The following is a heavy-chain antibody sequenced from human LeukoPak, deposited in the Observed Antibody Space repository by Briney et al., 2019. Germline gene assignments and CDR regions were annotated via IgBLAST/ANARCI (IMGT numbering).Heavy chain of an antibody. CDR1: GFTVSSNY. Sequence: PGGSLRLSCAASGFTVSSNYMSWVCQAPGKGLEWVSVIYSGGSTYYADSVKGRFTISRDNSKNTLYLQMNSLRAEDTAVYYCARGSKDSSSWYDVDYYGMDVWGQGTTVTVSS. CDR3: ARGSKDSSSWYDVDYYGMDV. V-gene: IGHV3-53*01. D-gene: IGHD6-13*01. CDR2: IYSGGST. J-gene: IGHJ6*02.